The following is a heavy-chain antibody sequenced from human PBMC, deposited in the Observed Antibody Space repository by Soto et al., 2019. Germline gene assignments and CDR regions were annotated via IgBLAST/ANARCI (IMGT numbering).Heavy chain of an antibody. Sequence: QVQLVESGGGVVQPGRSLRLSCAASGFTFSSYGMHWVRQAPGKGLEWVEVIWYDGSNKYYADSVKGRCTISRDNSKNTLYLQMNSLRAEDTAVYYCARDNYGDYGGWFDPWGQGTLVTVAS. CDR2: IWYDGSNK. D-gene: IGHD4-17*01. V-gene: IGHV3-33*01. CDR1: GFTFSSYG. J-gene: IGHJ5*02. CDR3: ARDNYGDYGGWFDP.